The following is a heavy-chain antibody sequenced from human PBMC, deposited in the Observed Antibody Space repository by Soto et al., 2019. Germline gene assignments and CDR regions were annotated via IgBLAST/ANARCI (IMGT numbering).Heavy chain of an antibody. D-gene: IGHD1-20*01. J-gene: IGHJ3*02. V-gene: IGHV3-23*01. Sequence: EVQLLESGGGLVQPGGSLRLSCAASGFTFSIFAMSWVRQAPGKGLEWVSSIGGGDHDRYYTDSVRGRFTISRDNSKNTVLLQMNSLRAEDTAIYFCVKARMDHNSVWDPFDIWGQGTMVTVSS. CDR2: IGGGDHDR. CDR1: GFTFSIFA. CDR3: VKARMDHNSVWDPFDI.